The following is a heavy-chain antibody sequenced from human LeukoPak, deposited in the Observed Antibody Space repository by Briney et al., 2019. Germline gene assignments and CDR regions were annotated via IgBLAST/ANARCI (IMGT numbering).Heavy chain of an antibody. V-gene: IGHV1-69*01. Sequence: GSSVKVSCKASGATFSYYAISWVRQAPGQGLEWVGGIIPIFGTTNYAQKFQGRVTITADESTSTEYMELSSLRSEDTAVYFCAREYCTNGVCSTGPEYWGQGTLVTVSS. J-gene: IGHJ4*02. CDR3: AREYCTNGVCSTGPEY. CDR1: GATFSYYA. CDR2: IIPIFGTT. D-gene: IGHD2-8*01.